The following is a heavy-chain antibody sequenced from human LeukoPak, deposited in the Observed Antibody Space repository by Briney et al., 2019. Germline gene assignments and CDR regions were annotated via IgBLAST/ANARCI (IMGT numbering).Heavy chain of an antibody. Sequence: GGSLRLSCTASGFTFGDYAMSWVRQAPGKGLEWVAVISYDGSNKYYADSVKGRFTISRDNSKNTLYLQMNSLRAEDTAVYYCARDPGRGHVDTPMFVLYYFDYWGQGTLVTVSS. V-gene: IGHV3-30-3*01. CDR3: ARDPGRGHVDTPMFVLYYFDY. J-gene: IGHJ4*02. D-gene: IGHD5-18*01. CDR1: GFTFGDYA. CDR2: ISYDGSNK.